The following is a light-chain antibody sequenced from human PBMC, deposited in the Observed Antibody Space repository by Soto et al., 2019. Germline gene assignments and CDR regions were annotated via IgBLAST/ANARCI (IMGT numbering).Light chain of an antibody. Sequence: EIVLTQSPGTLSLSPGQRATLSCRASQSVSSSYLAWYQQKPGQAPRLLIYGASSRATGIPDRFSGSGSGTDFTLTISRLETEDFAVYDCQQYNNWPQTFGQGTKVDIK. V-gene: IGKV3-20*01. CDR2: GAS. CDR3: QQYNNWPQT. CDR1: QSVSSSY. J-gene: IGKJ1*01.